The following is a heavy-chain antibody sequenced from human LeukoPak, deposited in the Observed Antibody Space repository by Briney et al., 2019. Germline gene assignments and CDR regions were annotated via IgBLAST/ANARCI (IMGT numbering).Heavy chain of an antibody. CDR3: AMVTHYYYYGMDV. J-gene: IGHJ6*02. D-gene: IGHD4-23*01. CDR2: IYYSGST. CDR1: GGSISSSSYY. Sequence: SGTLSLTCTVSGGSISSSSYYWGWIRQPPGKGLEWIGSIYYSGSTYYNPSLKSRVTISVDTSKNQFSLKLSSVTAADTAVYYCAMVTHYYYYGMDVWGQGTTVTVSS. V-gene: IGHV4-39*01.